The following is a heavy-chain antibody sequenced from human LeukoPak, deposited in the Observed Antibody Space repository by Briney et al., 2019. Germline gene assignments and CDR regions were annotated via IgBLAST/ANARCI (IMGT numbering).Heavy chain of an antibody. Sequence: ASVKVSCKASGFPFTMYYIHWVRQAPGQGFEWMGMINPGDGATTYAQRFRGRVTVTRDMSTTTVYMELRGLRSEDTAVFFCAGEQRGGLSGSLGGLFASYYTYYYMDVWGRGTMVTVSS. V-gene: IGHV1-46*01. D-gene: IGHD1-26*01. CDR1: GFPFTMYY. J-gene: IGHJ6*03. CDR2: INPGDGAT. CDR3: AGEQRGGLSGSLGGLFASYYTYYYMDV.